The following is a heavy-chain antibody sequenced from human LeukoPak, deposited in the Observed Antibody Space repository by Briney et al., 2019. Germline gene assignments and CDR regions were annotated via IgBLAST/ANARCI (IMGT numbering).Heavy chain of an antibody. CDR1: GGTFSSYA. V-gene: IGHV1-24*01. CDR3: ATLLLNQREQQLVPGDY. CDR2: FDPEDGET. Sequence: GASVKVSCKASGGTFSSYAISWVRQAPGKGLEWMGGFDPEDGETIYAQKFQGRVTMTEDTSTDTAYMELSSLRSEDTAVYYCATLLLNQREQQLVPGDYWGQGTLVTVSS. D-gene: IGHD6-13*01. J-gene: IGHJ4*02.